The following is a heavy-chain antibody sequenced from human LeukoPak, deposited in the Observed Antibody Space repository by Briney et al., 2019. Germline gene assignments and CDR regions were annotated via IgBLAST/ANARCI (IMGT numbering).Heavy chain of an antibody. CDR3: ARGPGDYSYGYEVVGHTLDY. D-gene: IGHD5-18*01. V-gene: IGHV3-74*01. J-gene: IGHJ4*02. CDR1: GFTFSSYW. Sequence: GGSLRLSCAASGFTFSSYWMHWVRQAPGKGLVWVSRINSDGSSTSYADSVKGRFTISRDNAKNTLYLQMNSLRAEDTAVYYCARGPGDYSYGYEVVGHTLDYWGQGTLVTVSS. CDR2: INSDGSST.